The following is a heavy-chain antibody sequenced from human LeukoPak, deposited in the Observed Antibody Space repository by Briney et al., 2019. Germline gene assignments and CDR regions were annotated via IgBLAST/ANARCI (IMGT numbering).Heavy chain of an antibody. CDR1: GYTFTGYY. CDR2: INPNSGGT. J-gene: IGHJ6*02. CDR3: ASGIYDILTGYYGGSGNGMDV. Sequence: ASVKVSCKASGYTFTGYYMHWVRQAPGQGLEWMGWINPNSGGTNYAQKFQGRVTMTRDTSISTAYMELSRLRSDDTAVYYCASGIYDILTGYYGGSGNGMDVWGQGTTVTVSS. D-gene: IGHD3-9*01. V-gene: IGHV1-2*02.